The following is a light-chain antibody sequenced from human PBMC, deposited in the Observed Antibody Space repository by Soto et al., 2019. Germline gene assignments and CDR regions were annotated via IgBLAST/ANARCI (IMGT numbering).Light chain of an antibody. CDR2: GDS. CDR1: GSNIGAGYD. V-gene: IGLV1-40*01. Sequence: QLVLTQPPSVSGAPGQRVTISCTGSGSNIGAGYDVHWYQHRPGTAPKLLVFGDSHRPSGVPDRFSGSKSGTSASLAITGLQAEDEGDYYCQSYDSTLDARYVFGTGNKLTVL. CDR3: QSYDSTLDARYV. J-gene: IGLJ1*01.